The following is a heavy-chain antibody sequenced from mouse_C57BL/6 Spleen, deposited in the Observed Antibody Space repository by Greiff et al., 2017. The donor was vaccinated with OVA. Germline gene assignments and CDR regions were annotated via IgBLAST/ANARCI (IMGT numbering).Heavy chain of an antibody. D-gene: IGHD2-1*01. CDR1: GFTFSSYG. V-gene: IGHV5-6*01. CDR2: ISSGGSYT. Sequence: EVKLVESGGNLVKPGGSLTLSCAASGFTFSSYGMSWVRQTPDKRLEWVATISSGGSYTYYPDSVKGRFTISRDNAKNTLYLQMSSLTSEDTAMYYCARQSSTMVTLENYLDYWGQGTTLTVSS. J-gene: IGHJ2*01. CDR3: ARQSSTMVTLENYLDY.